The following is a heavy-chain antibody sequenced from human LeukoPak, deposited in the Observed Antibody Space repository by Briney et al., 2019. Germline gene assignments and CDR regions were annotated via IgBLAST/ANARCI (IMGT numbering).Heavy chain of an antibody. CDR3: ARKSASGNYPLDY. D-gene: IGHD3-10*01. CDR2: ISWNSDNI. J-gene: IGHJ4*02. CDR1: GFTFDDYA. Sequence: GRSLRLSCAASGFTFDDYAMHWVRQAPGKGLEWVSGISWNSDNIAYADSVKGRFTISRDNAKNTVFLQMSSLRAEDTALYYCARKSASGNYPLDYWGQGTLVTVSS. V-gene: IGHV3-9*01.